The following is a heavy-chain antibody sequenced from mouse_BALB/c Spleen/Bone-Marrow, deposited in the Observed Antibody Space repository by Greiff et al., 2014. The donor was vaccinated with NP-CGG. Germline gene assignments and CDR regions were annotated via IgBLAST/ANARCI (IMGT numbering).Heavy chain of an antibody. D-gene: IGHD2-1*01. CDR2: IWRGGST. CDR1: GFSLTSYG. CDR3: AKNLRGNYVRAMDY. V-gene: IGHV2-5*01. Sequence: VMLVESGPGLVQPSQSLSITCTVSGFSLTSYGVHWVRQSPGKGLEWLGVIWRGGSTDYNAAFMSRLSITKDNSKSQVFFKMNSLQADDTAIYYCAKNLRGNYVRAMDYWGQGTSVTVSP. J-gene: IGHJ4*01.